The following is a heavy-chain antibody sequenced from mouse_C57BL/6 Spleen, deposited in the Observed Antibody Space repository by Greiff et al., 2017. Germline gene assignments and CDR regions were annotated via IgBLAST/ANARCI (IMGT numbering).Heavy chain of an antibody. Sequence: QVQLQQSGAELVRPGASVTLSCKASGYTFTDYEMHWVKQTPVHGLEWIGAIDPETGGTAYNQKFKGKAILTADKSSSTAYMELRSLTSEDSAVYYCTRRGHSNYDYYDYWGQGTTLTVSS. CDR2: IDPETGGT. J-gene: IGHJ2*01. D-gene: IGHD2-5*01. CDR3: TRRGHSNYDYYDY. CDR1: GYTFTDYE. V-gene: IGHV1-15*01.